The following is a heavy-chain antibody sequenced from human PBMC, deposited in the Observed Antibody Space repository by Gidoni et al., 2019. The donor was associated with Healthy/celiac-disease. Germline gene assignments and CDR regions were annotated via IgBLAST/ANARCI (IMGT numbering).Heavy chain of an antibody. D-gene: IGHD3-22*01. V-gene: IGHV3-23*01. Sequence: EVQLLESGGGVVQPGGSLRLSCEASGFTFSSNAMSWVRKAQGKGLGWVSVISGSGGSTYYADSVKGRFTISRDNSKNTLYLQMNILRADDTAVYYCAKDAITMIVVPHFXYXGQGTL. CDR1: GFTFSSNA. CDR2: ISGSGGST. J-gene: IGHJ4*02. CDR3: AKDAITMIVVPHFXY.